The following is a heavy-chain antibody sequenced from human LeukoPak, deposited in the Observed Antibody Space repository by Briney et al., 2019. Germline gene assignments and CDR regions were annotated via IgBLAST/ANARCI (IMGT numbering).Heavy chain of an antibody. CDR1: GGSFSGYY. CDR3: ARLSRSIAAAGTENSAVVYFDY. D-gene: IGHD6-13*01. CDR2: INHSGST. J-gene: IGHJ4*02. V-gene: IGHV4-34*01. Sequence: SETLSLTCAVYGGSFSGYYWSWIRQPPGKGLEWIGEINHSGSTNYNPSLKSRVTISVDTSKNQFSLKLSFVTAADTAVYYCARLSRSIAAAGTENSAVVYFDYWGQGTLVTVSS.